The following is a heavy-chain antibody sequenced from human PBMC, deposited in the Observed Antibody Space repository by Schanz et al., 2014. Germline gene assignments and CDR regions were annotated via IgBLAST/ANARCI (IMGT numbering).Heavy chain of an antibody. CDR3: AKDQGSYGSGSYSYFDY. D-gene: IGHD3-10*01. J-gene: IGHJ4*02. Sequence: EVQLVESGGGLVQPGGSLRLSCAASGFSFSTYGMTWVRQAPGKGLEWVSSISSSSMYIYQADSMRGRFTISRDNSKNTLYLQMNSLRAEDTAVYYCAKDQGSYGSGSYSYFDYWGQGTLATVSS. V-gene: IGHV3-21*04. CDR2: ISSSSMYI. CDR1: GFSFSTYG.